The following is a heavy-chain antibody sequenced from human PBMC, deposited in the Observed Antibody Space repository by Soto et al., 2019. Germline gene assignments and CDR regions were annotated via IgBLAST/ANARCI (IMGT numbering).Heavy chain of an antibody. Sequence: GGSLRLSCAASGFTFSSYDMHWVRQAPGKGLEWVAVISYDGSNKYYADSVKGRFTISRDNSKNTLYLQMNSLRAEDTAVYYCARDLRYCSGGSCYQSDYFDYWGQGTLVTVSS. CDR1: GFTFSSYD. D-gene: IGHD2-15*01. CDR3: ARDLRYCSGGSCYQSDYFDY. V-gene: IGHV3-30*01. CDR2: ISYDGSNK. J-gene: IGHJ4*02.